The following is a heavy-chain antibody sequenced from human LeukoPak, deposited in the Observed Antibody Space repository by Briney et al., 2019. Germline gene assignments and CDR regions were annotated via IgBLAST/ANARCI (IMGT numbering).Heavy chain of an antibody. CDR1: GFTFRNYD. Sequence: PGGSLRLSCAASGFTFRNYDMSWVRQAPGKGLEWVSSLTTDGGSTEYADSVKGRFTISRDNSKNTLYLQMNSLRVEDTALYYCAKSLVRWAFDYWGQGTLVTVPS. D-gene: IGHD4-23*01. CDR3: AKSLVRWAFDY. J-gene: IGHJ4*02. V-gene: IGHV3-23*01. CDR2: LTTDGGST.